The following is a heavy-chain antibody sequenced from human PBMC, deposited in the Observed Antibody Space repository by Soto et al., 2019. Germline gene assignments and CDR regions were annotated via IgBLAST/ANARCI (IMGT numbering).Heavy chain of an antibody. CDR2: IGTAGDT. CDR1: GFTFSSYD. J-gene: IGHJ6*02. Sequence: GGSLRLSCAASGFTFSSYDMHWVRQATGKGLEWVSAIGTAGDTYYPGSVKGRFTISRENAKNSLYLQMNSLRAEDTAVYYCARLRSIAVAGTGYYYYYGMEVWGQGTTVTVSS. CDR3: ARLRSIAVAGTGYYYYYGMEV. D-gene: IGHD6-19*01. V-gene: IGHV3-13*01.